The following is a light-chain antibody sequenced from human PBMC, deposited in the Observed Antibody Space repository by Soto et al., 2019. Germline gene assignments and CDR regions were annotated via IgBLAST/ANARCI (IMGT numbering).Light chain of an antibody. CDR2: KAS. J-gene: IGKJ1*01. Sequence: DIQMTQSPSTLSGSVGDRVTITCRASQTISSWLAWYQQKPGKAPKLLIYKASTLKSGVPSRFSGSGSGTEFTLTISSLQPDDSATYYCQHYNSYSPWTFGQGTKVDIK. CDR1: QTISSW. CDR3: QHYNSYSPWT. V-gene: IGKV1-5*03.